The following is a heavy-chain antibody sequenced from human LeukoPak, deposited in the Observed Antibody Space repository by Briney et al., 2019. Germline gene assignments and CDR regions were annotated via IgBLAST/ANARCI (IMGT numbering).Heavy chain of an antibody. CDR3: ARDWKTNSFDY. Sequence: PGGSLRLSCAASGFTFSRHWMSWVRQAPGKGLEWVATTNQDGGAEYYVDSVKGRFTISRDNAKNSLYLQMNSLRVEDTAVYYCARDWKTNSFDYWGQGTLVTVSS. CDR1: GFTFSRHW. J-gene: IGHJ4*02. CDR2: TNQDGGAE. D-gene: IGHD1-1*01. V-gene: IGHV3-7*05.